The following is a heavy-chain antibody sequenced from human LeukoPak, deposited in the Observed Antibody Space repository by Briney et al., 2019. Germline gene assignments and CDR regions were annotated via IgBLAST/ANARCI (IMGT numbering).Heavy chain of an antibody. Sequence: SVKVSCKASGGTFSSYAISWVRQAPGQGLEWMGGIIPIFGTANYAQKFQGRVTITADESTSTAYMELSSLRSEDTAVYYCARALAYCGGDCYPPFDYWGQGTLVTVSS. V-gene: IGHV1-69*13. D-gene: IGHD2-21*02. CDR3: ARALAYCGGDCYPPFDY. J-gene: IGHJ4*02. CDR1: GGTFSSYA. CDR2: IIPIFGTA.